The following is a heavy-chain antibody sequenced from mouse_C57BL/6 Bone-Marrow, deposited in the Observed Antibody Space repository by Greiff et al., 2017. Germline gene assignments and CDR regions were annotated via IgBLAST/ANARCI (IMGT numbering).Heavy chain of an antibody. V-gene: IGHV2-5*01. CDR2: IWRGGST. CDR1: GFSLTSYG. Sequence: VQLQESGPGLVQPSQSLSITCTVSGFSLTSYGVHWVRQSPGKGLEWLGVIWRGGSTDYNAAFMSRLSITKDNSKSQVFFKMNSLQADDTAIYYCAKNPWHYYAMDYWGQGTSVTVSS. J-gene: IGHJ4*01. CDR3: AKNPWHYYAMDY.